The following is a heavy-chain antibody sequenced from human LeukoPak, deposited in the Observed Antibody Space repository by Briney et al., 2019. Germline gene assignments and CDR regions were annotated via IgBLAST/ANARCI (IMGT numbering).Heavy chain of an antibody. D-gene: IGHD2-2*01. Sequence: GGSLRLSCAASGFTFSHYAMHWVRQAPGKGLEWVAVISYHGIDKYYTDSVKGRFTISRDNSKNALYLQMNSLRPEDTAVYYCARAGEDVVLGPAPVGGSPYNWFDPWGQGTLVTVSS. CDR2: ISYHGIDK. J-gene: IGHJ5*02. V-gene: IGHV3-30-3*01. CDR1: GFTFSHYA. CDR3: ARAGEDVVLGPAPVGGSPYNWFDP.